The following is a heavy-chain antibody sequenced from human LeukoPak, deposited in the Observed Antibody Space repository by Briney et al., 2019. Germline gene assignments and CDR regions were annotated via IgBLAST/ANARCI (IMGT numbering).Heavy chain of an antibody. CDR2: INHSGST. D-gene: IGHD2-2*01. V-gene: IGHV4-34*01. CDR1: GGSFSGYY. CDR3: ARNPLGCSSTSCYRTGGMDV. J-gene: IGHJ6*02. Sequence: PSETLSLTCAVYGGSFSGYYWSWIRQPPGKGLEWIGEINHSGSTNYNPSLKSRVTISVDTSKNQFSLKLSSVTAADTAVYYCARNPLGCSSTSCYRTGGMDVWGQGTTVTVSS.